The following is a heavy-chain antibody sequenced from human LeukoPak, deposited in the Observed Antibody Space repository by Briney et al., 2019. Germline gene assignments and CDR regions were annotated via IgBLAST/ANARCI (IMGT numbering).Heavy chain of an antibody. J-gene: IGHJ4*02. D-gene: IGHD2-21*01. CDR3: ARHIQGANVCDY. CDR1: GGSISSSNHY. V-gene: IGHV4-39*01. CDR2: LSHSGST. Sequence: SETLSLTCTVCGGSISSSNHYWGWIRQPPGKGLEWIGTLSHSGSTYYNPSLKSRITISVDTSKSQFSLRLSSVTAADTALYYCARHIQGANVCDYWGQGTLVTVPS.